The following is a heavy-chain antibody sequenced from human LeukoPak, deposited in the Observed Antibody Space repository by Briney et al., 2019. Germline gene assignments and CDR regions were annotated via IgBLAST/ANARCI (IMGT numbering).Heavy chain of an antibody. CDR2: INPNSGGT. D-gene: IGHD2-2*01. CDR1: GYTFTGYY. V-gene: IGHV1-2*02. CDR3: ARSYCSSTSCGVQEDY. Sequence: GASVKVSCKASGYTFTGYYMHWVRQAPGQGLEWMGWINPNSGGTNYAQKFQGRVTITTDESTSTAYMELSSLRSEDTAVYYCARSYCSSTSCGVQEDYWGQGTLVTVSS. J-gene: IGHJ4*02.